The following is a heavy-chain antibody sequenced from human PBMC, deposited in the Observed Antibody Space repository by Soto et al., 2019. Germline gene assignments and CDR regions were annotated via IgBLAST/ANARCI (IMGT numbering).Heavy chain of an antibody. Sequence: EVQLVESGGGLVQPGGSLRRSCEASGFTFSGYWMRWVRQAPGKGLEGVANIKQDGSEKYYVDAVKGRFTISRDNAKNSLYMQMDNLRAEDKAVYYSARDTGGYGPRSYYDYYMDVWGKGTTVTVSS. J-gene: IGHJ6*03. D-gene: IGHD2-15*01. CDR2: IKQDGSEK. V-gene: IGHV3-7*01. CDR3: ARDTGGYGPRSYYDYYMDV. CDR1: GFTFSGYW.